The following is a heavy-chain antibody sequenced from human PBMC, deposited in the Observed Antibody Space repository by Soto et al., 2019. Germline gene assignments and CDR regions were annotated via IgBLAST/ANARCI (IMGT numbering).Heavy chain of an antibody. CDR1: GVSVSSYF. J-gene: IGHJ4*02. Sequence: SSETLSLTCTVSGVSVSSYFWNWIRQPAGEGLEWIGRIYPSGSTTYNPSLKSRVTMSVETSKNQFSLTLTSLTAADSAMYYCASTSRATPGTGLDSWGQGALVTVSS. CDR3: ASTSRATPGTGLDS. V-gene: IGHV4-4*07. CDR2: IYPSGST.